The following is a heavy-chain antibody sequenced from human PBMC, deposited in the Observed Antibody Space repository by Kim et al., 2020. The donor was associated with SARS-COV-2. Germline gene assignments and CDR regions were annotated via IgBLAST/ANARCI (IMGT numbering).Heavy chain of an antibody. Sequence: ASVKVSCKVSGYTLTELSMHWVRQAPGKGLEWMGGFDPEDGETIYAQKFQGRVTMTEDTSTDTAYMELSSLRSEDTAVYYCATGLAGCSGGSCLQFRYWGQGTLVTVSS. D-gene: IGHD2-15*01. CDR2: FDPEDGET. J-gene: IGHJ4*02. CDR3: ATGLAGCSGGSCLQFRY. V-gene: IGHV1-24*01. CDR1: GYTLTELS.